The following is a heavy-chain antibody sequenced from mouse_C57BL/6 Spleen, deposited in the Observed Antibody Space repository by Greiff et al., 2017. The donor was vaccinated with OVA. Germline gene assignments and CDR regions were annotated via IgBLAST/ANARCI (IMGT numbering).Heavy chain of an antibody. J-gene: IGHJ2*01. CDR2: IDPETGGT. CDR3: TRRGLGRLDY. CDR1: GYTFTDYE. V-gene: IGHV1-15*01. Sequence: QVQLQQSGAELVRPGASVTLSCKASGYTFTDYEMHWVKQTPVHGLEWIGAIDPETGGTAYNQKFKGKAILTADKSSSTAYMELRSLTSEDSAVYYCTRRGLGRLDYWGQGTTLTVSS. D-gene: IGHD4-1*01.